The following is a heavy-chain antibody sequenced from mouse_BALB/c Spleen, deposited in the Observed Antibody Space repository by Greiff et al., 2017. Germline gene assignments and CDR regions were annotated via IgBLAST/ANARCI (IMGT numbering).Heavy chain of an antibody. V-gene: IGHV5-6-4*01. CDR3: TREAIHYYGYDV. Sequence: DVHLVESGGGLVKPGGSLKLSCAASGFTFSSYTMSWVRQTPEKRLEWVATISSGGSYTYYPDSVKGRFTISRDNAKNTLYLQMSSLKSEDTAMYYCTREAIHYYGYDVWGAGTTVTVSS. CDR1: GFTFSSYT. D-gene: IGHD1-2*01. CDR2: ISSGGSYT. J-gene: IGHJ1*01.